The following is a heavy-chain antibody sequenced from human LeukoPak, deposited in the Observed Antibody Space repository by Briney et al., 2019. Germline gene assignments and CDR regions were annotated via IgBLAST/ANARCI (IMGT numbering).Heavy chain of an antibody. D-gene: IGHD3-9*01. CDR3: ARSPHILTGENFDY. CDR2: INPNSGGT. Sequence: ASVKVSCKASGYSFTAYYMHWVRQAPGQGLEWMGWINPNSGGTNYAQKFQGRVTMTRDTSITTAYMEMSRLRSDDTALYYGARSPHILTGENFDYWGQGTLVTVSS. CDR1: GYSFTAYY. J-gene: IGHJ4*02. V-gene: IGHV1-2*02.